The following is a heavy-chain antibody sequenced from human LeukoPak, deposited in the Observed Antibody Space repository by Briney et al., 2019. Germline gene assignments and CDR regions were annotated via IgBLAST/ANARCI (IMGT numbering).Heavy chain of an antibody. CDR2: IYPGDSDT. CDR1: GYNFTTYW. J-gene: IGHJ4*02. CDR3: ARHSGSYRYLLPFDY. D-gene: IGHD1-26*01. V-gene: IGHV5-51*01. Sequence: GESLKISCKGSGYNFTTYWIGWVRQMPGKGLEWMGIIYPGDSDTRYSPSFQGQVTISADKSISTAYLQWSSLKASDTAMYYCARHSGSYRYLLPFDYWGQGTLVTVSS.